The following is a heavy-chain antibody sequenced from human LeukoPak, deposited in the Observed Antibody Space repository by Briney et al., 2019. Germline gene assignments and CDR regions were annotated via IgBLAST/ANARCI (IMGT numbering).Heavy chain of an antibody. D-gene: IGHD2-15*01. V-gene: IGHV4-31*03. Sequence: ASQTLSLTCTVSGGSISSGGYYWSWKRQHPGQGLEWIGYIYYSGSTYYNPSLKSRVTISVDTSKNQLSLELSSVTAADTAVYYCARDSVVVVASNYYYYYMDVWGKGTTVTVSS. J-gene: IGHJ6*03. CDR3: ARDSVVVVASNYYYYYMDV. CDR1: GGSISSGGYY. CDR2: IYYSGST.